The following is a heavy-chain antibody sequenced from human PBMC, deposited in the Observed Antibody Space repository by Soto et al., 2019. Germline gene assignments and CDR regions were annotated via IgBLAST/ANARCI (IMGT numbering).Heavy chain of an antibody. Sequence: QVQLVQSGAEVKKPGSSVKVSCKASGGTFSSYAISWVRQAPGQGLEWMGGIIPIFGTANYAQKFQGRVTIPADKSTSTAYMELSSLRSEDTAVYYCARDLVEYDYDSSGSRQYNWFDPWGQGTLVTVSS. CDR1: GGTFSSYA. CDR2: IIPIFGTA. V-gene: IGHV1-69*06. CDR3: ARDLVEYDYDSSGSRQYNWFDP. J-gene: IGHJ5*02. D-gene: IGHD3-22*01.